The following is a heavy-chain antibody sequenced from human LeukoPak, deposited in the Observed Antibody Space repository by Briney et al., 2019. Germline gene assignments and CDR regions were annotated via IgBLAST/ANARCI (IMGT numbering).Heavy chain of an antibody. Sequence: GGSLRLSCAASGFTFSSYAMHWVRQAPGKGLEWVAVISYDGSNKYYADSVKGRFNISRDNSMNTLYLQMSSLTTDDTAVYYCAKDRRSWWELHYWGQGTLVTVSS. D-gene: IGHD1-26*01. J-gene: IGHJ4*02. CDR3: AKDRRSWWELHY. CDR1: GFTFSSYA. CDR2: ISYDGSNK. V-gene: IGHV3-30*04.